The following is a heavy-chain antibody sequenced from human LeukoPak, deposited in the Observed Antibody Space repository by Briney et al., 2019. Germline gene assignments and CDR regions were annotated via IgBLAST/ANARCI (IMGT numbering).Heavy chain of an antibody. CDR2: IYYSGST. V-gene: IGHV4-39*01. Sequence: PSETLSLTCTVSGGSISSSSYYWGWIRQPPGKGLEWIGSIYYSGSTYYNPSLKSRVTISVDTSKNQFSLKLSSVTAADTAVYYRARGIVATMFSSRRSYYFDYWGQGTLVTVSS. D-gene: IGHD5-12*01. CDR1: GGSISSSSYY. CDR3: ARGIVATMFSSRRSYYFDY. J-gene: IGHJ4*02.